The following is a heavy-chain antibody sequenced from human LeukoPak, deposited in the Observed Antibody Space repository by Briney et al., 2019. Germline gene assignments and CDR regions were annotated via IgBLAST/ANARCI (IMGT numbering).Heavy chain of an antibody. CDR1: GGSFSGYY. CDR2: INHSGST. J-gene: IGHJ4*02. Sequence: NSSETLSLTCAVYGGSFSGYYWSWIRQPPGKGLEWIGEINHSGSTNYNPSLKSRVTISVDTSKNQFSPKLSSVTAADTAVYYCARGGMDCGGDCYRGAYYFDYWGQGTLVTVSS. D-gene: IGHD2-21*01. CDR3: ARGGMDCGGDCYRGAYYFDY. V-gene: IGHV4-34*01.